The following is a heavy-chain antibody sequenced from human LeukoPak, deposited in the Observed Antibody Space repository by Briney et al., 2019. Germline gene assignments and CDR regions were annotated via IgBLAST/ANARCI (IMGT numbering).Heavy chain of an antibody. D-gene: IGHD6-13*01. V-gene: IGHV3-7*01. CDR2: IKQDGSEK. CDR1: GFTFSSYW. CDR3: ARDSSSWYFCAFDI. Sequence: PGGSLRLSCAASGFTFSSYWMSWVRQAPGKGLEWVANIKQDGSEKYYVDSVKGRFTISRDNAKNSLYLQMNSLRAEDTAVYYCARDSSSWYFCAFDIWGQGTMGTVS. J-gene: IGHJ3*02.